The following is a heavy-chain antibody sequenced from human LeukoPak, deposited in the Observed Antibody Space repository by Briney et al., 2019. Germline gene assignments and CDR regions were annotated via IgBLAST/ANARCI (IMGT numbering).Heavy chain of an antibody. J-gene: IGHJ4*02. CDR3: AKDLSYTSGASDH. CDR2: ITDDGYNT. Sequence: GGSLRLSCAASGFIFSSAWMTWVRQAPGKGLEWVSTITDDGYNTYSADSVKGRITFSRVNSKNTLSLQLRSLRAEDTAVYYCAKDLSYTSGASDHWGQGTLVTVSS. D-gene: IGHD6-19*01. CDR1: GFIFSSA. V-gene: IGHV3-23*01.